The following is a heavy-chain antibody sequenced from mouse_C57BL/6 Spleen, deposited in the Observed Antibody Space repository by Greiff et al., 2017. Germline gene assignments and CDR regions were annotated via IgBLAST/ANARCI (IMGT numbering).Heavy chain of an antibody. CDR3: TRDTTRAMDY. CDR1: GYTFTDYN. CDR2: INPNNGGT. Sequence: VQLQQSGPELVKPGASVKIPCKASGYTFTDYNMDWVKQRNGKSLEWIGDINPNNGGTIYNQKFKGKATLTVDKSSSTAYMELRRLTSEDTAVYYCTRDTTRAMDYWGQGTSVTVSS. J-gene: IGHJ4*01. V-gene: IGHV1-18*01. D-gene: IGHD1-1*01.